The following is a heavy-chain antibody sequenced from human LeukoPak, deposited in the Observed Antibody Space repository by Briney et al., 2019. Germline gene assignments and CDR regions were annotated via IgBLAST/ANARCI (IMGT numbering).Heavy chain of an antibody. CDR2: ISRNSISL. CDR3: ARAKSSNNWNDAFDI. Sequence: GGSLRLSCAAAGFTFSRYDMNWVRQGPGKGLEWVSYISRNSISLHSSDSVKGRFTISRDNAKSSLYLQLNSLRAEDTAIYYCARAKSSNNWNDAFDIWGQGTMVTVSS. V-gene: IGHV3-48*03. D-gene: IGHD1-1*01. CDR1: GFTFSRYD. J-gene: IGHJ3*02.